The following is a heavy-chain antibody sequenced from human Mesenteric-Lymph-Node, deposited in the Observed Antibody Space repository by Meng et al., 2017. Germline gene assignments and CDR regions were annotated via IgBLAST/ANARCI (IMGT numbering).Heavy chain of an antibody. V-gene: IGHV3-74*01. Sequence: EVQLVEFGGNLVQPGEVLRLPCAAFGFTFSNYWMHWVRLSLGKGLVWVSRINSDGSSTHYADSVKGRFTISVDNADNTLYLQMNSLRAEDTAVYYCTRDLIGDYGEHFDYWGQGTLVTVSS. CDR2: INSDGSST. CDR1: GFTFSNYW. J-gene: IGHJ4*02. D-gene: IGHD4-17*01. CDR3: TRDLIGDYGEHFDY.